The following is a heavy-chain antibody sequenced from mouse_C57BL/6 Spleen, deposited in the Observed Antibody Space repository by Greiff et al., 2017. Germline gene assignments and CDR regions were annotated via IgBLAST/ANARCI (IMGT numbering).Heavy chain of an antibody. CDR3: ARHGSSYDAMDY. Sequence: EVKVVESGGGLVQSGRSLRLSCATSGFTFSDFYMEWVRQAPGKGLEWIAASRNKANDYTTEYSASVKGRFIVSRDTSQSILYLQMNALRAEDTAIYYCARHGSSYDAMDYWGQGTSVTVSS. J-gene: IGHJ4*01. CDR2: SRNKANDYTT. V-gene: IGHV7-1*01. D-gene: IGHD1-1*01. CDR1: GFTFSDFY.